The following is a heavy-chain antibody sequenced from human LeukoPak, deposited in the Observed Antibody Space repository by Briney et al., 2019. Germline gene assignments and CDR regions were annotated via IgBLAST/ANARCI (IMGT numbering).Heavy chain of an antibody. CDR2: ISSTSRSYI. D-gene: IGHD3-10*01. J-gene: IGHJ4*02. Sequence: GGSLRLSCAASGFTFSSYNMNWVRQAPGKGLEWVSSISSTSRSYIYYADSVKGRFTISRDNAKNSLYLQMNSLRAEGTALYYCAKDRYPMVRGVITVDYWGQGTLVTVSS. CDR3: AKDRYPMVRGVITVDY. CDR1: GFTFSSYN. V-gene: IGHV3-21*04.